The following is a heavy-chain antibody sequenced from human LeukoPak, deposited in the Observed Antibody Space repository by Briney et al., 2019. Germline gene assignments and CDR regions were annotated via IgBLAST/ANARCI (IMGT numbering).Heavy chain of an antibody. CDR1: GYTFTSYG. Sequence: ASVKVSCKASGYTFTSYGISWVRQAPGQGLEWMGGISAYNGNTNYAQKLQGRVTMTTDTSTSTAYMELRSLRSDDTAVYYCARVQEYSSSQTIDYWGQGTLVTVSS. D-gene: IGHD6-6*01. CDR2: ISAYNGNT. CDR3: ARVQEYSSSQTIDY. J-gene: IGHJ4*02. V-gene: IGHV1-18*01.